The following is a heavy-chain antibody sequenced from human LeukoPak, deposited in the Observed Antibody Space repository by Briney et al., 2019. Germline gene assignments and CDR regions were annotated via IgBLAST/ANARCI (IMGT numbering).Heavy chain of an antibody. Sequence: SQTLSLTCTVSGGSISSGDYYWSWIRQPPGKGLEWIGYIYYSGSTNYNPSLKSRVTISVDTSKNQFSLKLSSVTAADTAVYYCARHVGYSSSWYEDYWGQGTLVTVSS. CDR3: ARHVGYSSSWYEDY. CDR2: IYYSGST. J-gene: IGHJ4*02. V-gene: IGHV4-30-4*01. CDR1: GGSISSGDYY. D-gene: IGHD6-13*01.